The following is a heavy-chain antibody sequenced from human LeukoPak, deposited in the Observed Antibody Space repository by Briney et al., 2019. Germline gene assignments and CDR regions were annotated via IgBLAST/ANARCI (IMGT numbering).Heavy chain of an antibody. CDR1: GYTFTNDY. J-gene: IGHJ4*02. Sequence: GESLKISCKGSGYTFTNDYISWVRQLPGKGLEWMGIFHPGDSRNKYSPSFEGQVTISADKSISTAYLQWSSLKASDTAVYYCARRTYYGPTHYFDYWGPGTLVTVSS. CDR3: ARRTYYGPTHYFDY. CDR2: FHPGDSRN. V-gene: IGHV5-51*01. D-gene: IGHD3-10*01.